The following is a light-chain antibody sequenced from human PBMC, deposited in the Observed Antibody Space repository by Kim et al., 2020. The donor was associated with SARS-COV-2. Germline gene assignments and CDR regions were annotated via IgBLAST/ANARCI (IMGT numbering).Light chain of an antibody. V-gene: IGLV1-44*01. CDR2: NND. J-gene: IGLJ1*01. CDR3: AAWDDALGGYV. CDR1: SPSFAFNT. Sequence: QSVLTQPPSAAGTPGQRVNIPCSGSSPSFAFNTVHWYRQFAGTAPELVIYNNDQRPSGVPDRFSGSKSGTSASLAISGLQSEDEAEYLCAAWDDALGGYVFGLGTKVTVL.